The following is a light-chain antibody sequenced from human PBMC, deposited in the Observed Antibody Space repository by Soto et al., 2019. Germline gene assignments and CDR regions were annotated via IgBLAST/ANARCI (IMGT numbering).Light chain of an antibody. CDR3: AAWYDSLNVVV. CDR2: SNN. J-gene: IGLJ2*01. Sequence: QSVLTQPPSASGTPGQTVTISCSGSSSNIGSNPVNWYQQLPGTAPKLLIYSNNQRPSGVPDRFSGSKSGTSASLAISGLQYEDEADYYCAAWYDSLNVVVFGGGTKVTVL. CDR1: SSNIGSNP. V-gene: IGLV1-44*01.